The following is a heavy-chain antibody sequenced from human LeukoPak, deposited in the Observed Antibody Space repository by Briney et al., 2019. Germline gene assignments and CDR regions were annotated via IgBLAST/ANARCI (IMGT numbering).Heavy chain of an antibody. CDR1: GFTFSSYS. Sequence: KSGGSLRLSCAASGFTFSSYSMNWVRQAPGKGLEWVSSISSSSSYIYYADSVKGRFTISRDSAKNSLYLQMNSLRAEDTAVYYCAREGGGLGTYFDYWGQGTLVTVSS. CDR3: AREGGGLGTYFDY. V-gene: IGHV3-21*01. D-gene: IGHD5-12*01. CDR2: ISSSSSYI. J-gene: IGHJ4*02.